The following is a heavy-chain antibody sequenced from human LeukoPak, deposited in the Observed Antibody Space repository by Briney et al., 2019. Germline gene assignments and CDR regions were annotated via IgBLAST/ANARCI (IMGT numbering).Heavy chain of an antibody. V-gene: IGHV4-39*01. J-gene: IGHJ3*02. D-gene: IGHD3-3*01. Sequence: SETLSLTCTVSGGSISSSSYYWGWIRQPPGKGLEWIGSIYYSGSTYYNPSLKSRVTISVDTSKNQFSLKLSSVTAADTAVYYCARALRIFGVVIHFKHDAFDIWGQGTMVTVSS. CDR2: IYYSGST. CDR3: ARALRIFGVVIHFKHDAFDI. CDR1: GGSISSSSYY.